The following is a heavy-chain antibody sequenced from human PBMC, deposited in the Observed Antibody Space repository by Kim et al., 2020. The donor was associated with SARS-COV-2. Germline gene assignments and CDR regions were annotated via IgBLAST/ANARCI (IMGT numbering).Heavy chain of an antibody. D-gene: IGHD3-10*01. Sequence: GGSLRLSCTASGFTFGDYAMSWVRQAPGKGLEWVGFVRSKAYGGTTEYAATVKGRFTISRDDSKSIAYLQMNSLKTEDTAVYYCTREVWFGELLPYYYYGMDVWGQGTPVTVSS. V-gene: IGHV3-49*04. CDR2: VRSKAYGGTT. CDR3: TREVWFGELLPYYYYGMDV. CDR1: GFTFGDYA. J-gene: IGHJ6*02.